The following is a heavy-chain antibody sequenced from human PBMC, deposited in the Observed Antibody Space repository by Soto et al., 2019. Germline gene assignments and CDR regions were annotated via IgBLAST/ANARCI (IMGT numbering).Heavy chain of an antibody. CDR3: ARAKLELERDDFDY. J-gene: IGHJ4*02. V-gene: IGHV6-1*01. D-gene: IGHD1-1*01. Sequence: SQTLSLTCAISWDSVSSNSAAWNWIRPSPSRGLEWLGRTYYRSKWYNDYAVSVKSRITINPDTSKNQFSLQLNSVTPEDAAVYYCARAKLELERDDFDYWGQGTLVTVSS. CDR2: TYYRSKWYN. CDR1: WDSVSSNSAA.